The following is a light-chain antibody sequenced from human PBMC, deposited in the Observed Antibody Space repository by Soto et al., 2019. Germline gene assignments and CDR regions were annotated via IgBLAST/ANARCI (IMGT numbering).Light chain of an antibody. CDR3: QQYNSYSGT. Sequence: DIPMTQSPSPLSASVGDRVTITCRASQSISSWLAWNQQKPGKAPKLLIYDGSSWESGVPSRLSGSGSGTEFTLTISSLQPDDFAPYYCQQYNSYSGTFGQGTKVEIK. J-gene: IGKJ1*01. CDR2: DGS. CDR1: QSISSW. V-gene: IGKV1-5*01.